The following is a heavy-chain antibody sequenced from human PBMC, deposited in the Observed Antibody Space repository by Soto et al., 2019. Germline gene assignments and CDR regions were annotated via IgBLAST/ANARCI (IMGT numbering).Heavy chain of an antibody. CDR3: ARDGSDIVVVPAATGGEYNWFDP. D-gene: IGHD2-2*01. Sequence: GGSLRLSCAASGFTISSNAMYWVRQAPGKGLEWVSAISDRGATTHYADSVKGRFTISRDTSKNTLYLQLNTLRADDTAVYYCARDGSDIVVVPAATGGEYNWFDPWGQGTPVTVSS. J-gene: IGHJ5*02. CDR2: ISDRGATT. CDR1: GFTISSNA. V-gene: IGHV3-23*01.